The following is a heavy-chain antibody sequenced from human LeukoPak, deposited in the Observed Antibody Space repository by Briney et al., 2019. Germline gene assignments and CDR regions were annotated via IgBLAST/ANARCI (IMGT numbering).Heavy chain of an antibody. D-gene: IGHD6-13*01. CDR1: GYTFTSYG. CDR2: ISAYNGNT. CDR3: ARSVSGIAAAVPYYFDY. Sequence: ASVKVSCKASGYTFTSYGISWVRQAPGQGLEWMGWISAYNGNTNYAQKLQGRVTMTTDTSTSTAYMELRSLRSDDTAVYYCARSVSGIAAAVPYYFDYWDQGTLVTVSS. J-gene: IGHJ4*02. V-gene: IGHV1-18*01.